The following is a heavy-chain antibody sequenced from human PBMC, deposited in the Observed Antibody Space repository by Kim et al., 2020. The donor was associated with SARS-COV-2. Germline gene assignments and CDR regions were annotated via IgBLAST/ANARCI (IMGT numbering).Heavy chain of an antibody. CDR1: GYFFNTYD. J-gene: IGHJ5*01. CDR3: ARTTTGWPNWFDS. V-gene: IGHV1-8*02. D-gene: IGHD6-19*01. Sequence: ASVKVSCKASGYFFNTYDINWVRQASGQGLEWLGWVTPSTGNTGYAQKFQGRVTVTRDTSIRPAYMELSNLRYEDTAVYYCARTTTGWPNWFDSWGQGTLVTVSS. CDR2: VTPSTGNT.